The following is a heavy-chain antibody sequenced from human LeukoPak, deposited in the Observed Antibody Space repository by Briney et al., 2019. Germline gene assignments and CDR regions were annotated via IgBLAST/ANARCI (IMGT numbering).Heavy chain of an antibody. J-gene: IGHJ6*04. V-gene: IGHV3-7*01. CDR1: GFTFSTYW. CDR3: AELGITMIGGV. CDR2: IKQDGSEK. D-gene: IGHD3-10*02. Sequence: GGSLRLSCVASGFTFSTYWMSWVRQTPGKGLEWVAIIKQDGSEKYYGDSVKGRFTISRDNAKNSLYLQMNSLRAEDTAVYYCAELGITMIGGVWGKGTTVTISS.